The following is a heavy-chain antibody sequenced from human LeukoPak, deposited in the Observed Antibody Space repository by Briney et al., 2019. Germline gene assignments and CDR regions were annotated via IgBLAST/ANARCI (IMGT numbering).Heavy chain of an antibody. J-gene: IGHJ3*02. CDR2: ISAYNGNT. D-gene: IGHD3-22*01. CDR1: GGTFSSYA. Sequence: GASVKVSCKASGGTFSSYAISWVRQAPGQGLEWMGWISAYNGNTNYAQKLQGRVTMTTDTSTSTAYMELRSLRSDDTAVYYCARLRQYYYDSSATLYDAFDIWGQGTMVTVSS. CDR3: ARLRQYYYDSSATLYDAFDI. V-gene: IGHV1-18*01.